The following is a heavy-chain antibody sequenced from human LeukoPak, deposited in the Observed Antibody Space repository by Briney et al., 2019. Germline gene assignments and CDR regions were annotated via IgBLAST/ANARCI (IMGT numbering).Heavy chain of an antibody. CDR2: IYYSGST. D-gene: IGHD1-26*01. V-gene: IGHV4-59*01. CDR1: GGSISSYY. J-gene: IGHJ4*02. CDR3: ARDPPEWELPLDY. Sequence: SETLSLTCTVSGGSISSYYWSWIRQPPGKGLEWIGYIYYSGSTNYNPSLKSRVTISVDTSKNQFSLKLSSVTAADTAVYYCARDPPEWELPLDYWGQGTLVTVSS.